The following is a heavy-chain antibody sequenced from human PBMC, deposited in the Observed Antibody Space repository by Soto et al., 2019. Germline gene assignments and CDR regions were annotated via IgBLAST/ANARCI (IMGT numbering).Heavy chain of an antibody. CDR1: GFTFSSYG. D-gene: IGHD3-22*01. J-gene: IGHJ4*02. CDR2: ISHDGSKT. CDR3: AKVTYYYSRSGYYVFDS. Sequence: QVQLVESGGGVVQPGRSLRLSCAASGFTFSSYGIHWVRQAPGKGLEWVAGISHDGSKTNYADSVKDRFTISRDNSKDTVYLQMNSLRAEDTAVYYCAKVTYYYSRSGYYVFDSWGQGTLVTVSS. V-gene: IGHV3-30*18.